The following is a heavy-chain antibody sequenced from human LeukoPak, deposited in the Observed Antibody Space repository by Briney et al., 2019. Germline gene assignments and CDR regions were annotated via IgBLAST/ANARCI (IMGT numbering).Heavy chain of an antibody. CDR3: ARGGWGVPDY. D-gene: IGHD3-10*01. V-gene: IGHV3-7*04. Sequence: QSGGSLRLSCTVSGFTFGDYAMTWVRQAPGKGLEWVADIKEAGSEKHYVDSVEGRFIISRDNAKKSLDLQMNGLRAEDTAVYYCARGGWGVPDYWGQGTLVTVSS. CDR1: GFTFGDYA. J-gene: IGHJ4*02. CDR2: IKEAGSEK.